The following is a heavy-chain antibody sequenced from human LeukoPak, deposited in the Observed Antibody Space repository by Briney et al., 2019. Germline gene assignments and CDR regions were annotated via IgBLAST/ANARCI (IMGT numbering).Heavy chain of an antibody. Sequence: SETLSLTRAVSGGSPCVYYRRCVREPPGKRLEWIGDISYSGGTNYNPSLKSRVTISVDTSQNHFSLKICSVSARRPRVYYCARTAPCSGGSCYPHLGVEFDPWGQGTLVTVSS. D-gene: IGHD2-15*01. CDR3: ARTAPCSGGSCYPHLGVEFDP. J-gene: IGHJ5*02. CDR1: GGSPCVYY. V-gene: IGHV4-59*01. CDR2: ISYSGGT.